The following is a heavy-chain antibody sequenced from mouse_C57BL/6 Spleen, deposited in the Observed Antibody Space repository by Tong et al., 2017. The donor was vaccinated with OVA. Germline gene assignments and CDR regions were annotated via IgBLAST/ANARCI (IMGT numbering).Heavy chain of an antibody. V-gene: IGHV1-80*01. D-gene: IGHD1-1*01. CDR2: IYPGDGDT. J-gene: IGHJ3*01. CDR1: GYAFSSYW. Sequence: VQLQESGAELVKPGASVKISCKASGYAFSSYWMNWVKQRPGKGLEWIGQIYPGDGDTNYNGKFKGKATLTADKSASTACRQLSSLTSGDSGVYFCARRGYGSSPAWFAYWGQGTLVTVSA. CDR3: ARRGYGSSPAWFAY.